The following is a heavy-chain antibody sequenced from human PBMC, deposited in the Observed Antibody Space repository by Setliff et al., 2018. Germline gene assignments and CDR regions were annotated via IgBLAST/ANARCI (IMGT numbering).Heavy chain of an antibody. J-gene: IGHJ4*01. V-gene: IGHV4-61*02. CDR1: GGSITSGSFY. D-gene: IGHD3-9*01. Sequence: SETLSLTCTVSGGSITSGSFYWSWIRQPAGKKLEWIGRIHASGSPDYNPSFKSRVTISRDTSTNQFSLKLGSVTAADTAVYYCARERYFDWFFEGWGHGTLVTVSS. CDR2: IHASGSP. CDR3: ARERYFDWFFEG.